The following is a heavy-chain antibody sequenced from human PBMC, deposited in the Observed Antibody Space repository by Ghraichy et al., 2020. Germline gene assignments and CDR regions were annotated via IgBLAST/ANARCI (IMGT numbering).Heavy chain of an antibody. CDR2: INTDGSNT. CDR1: GFTLSSHW. J-gene: IGHJ4*02. Sequence: GGSLRLSCAASGFTLSSHWMHWVRQAPGKGLVWVSRINTDGSNTTYAGSVKGRVTISRDKAKNTLYLQMNSLRAEDTAVYFCARGGGRYYYDSFADSWGQGTLVTVSS. V-gene: IGHV3-74*03. D-gene: IGHD3-22*01. CDR3: ARGGGRYYYDSFADS.